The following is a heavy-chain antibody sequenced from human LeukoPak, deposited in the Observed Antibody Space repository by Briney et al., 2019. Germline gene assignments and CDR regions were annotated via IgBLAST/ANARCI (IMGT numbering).Heavy chain of an antibody. CDR3: ARGRYCSADICSGGDAFDI. J-gene: IGHJ3*02. CDR1: GGSINNYY. V-gene: IGHV4-4*07. D-gene: IGHD2-15*01. CDR2: IYTRGST. Sequence: SETLSLTCTVPGGSINNYYWGWIRQPAGKGLEWIGRIYTRGSTNYNPSLKSRVTMSVDTSKNQFSLKLSSVTAADTAVDYCARGRYCSADICSGGDAFDIWGQGTMVSVSS.